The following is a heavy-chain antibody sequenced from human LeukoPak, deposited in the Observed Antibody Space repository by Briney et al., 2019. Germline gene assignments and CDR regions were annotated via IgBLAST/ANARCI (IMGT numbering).Heavy chain of an antibody. CDR1: GFTFSSYA. D-gene: IGHD4-17*01. CDR3: ARDQGDYGDYDAFDI. CDR2: ISYDGSNK. J-gene: IGHJ3*02. Sequence: GRSLRLSCAASGFTFSSYAMHWVRQAPGKGLEWVAVISYDGSNKYYADSVKGRFTISRDNSKNTLYLQMNSLRAEDTAVYYCARDQGDYGDYDAFDIWGQGTMVTVSS. V-gene: IGHV3-30*04.